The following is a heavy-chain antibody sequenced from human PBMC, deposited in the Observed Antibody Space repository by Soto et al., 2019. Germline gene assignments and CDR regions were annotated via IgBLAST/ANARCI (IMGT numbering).Heavy chain of an antibody. J-gene: IGHJ4*01. Sequence: WGSLRISCVSSVFTFSSYGMHWVRQAPGKGLDCVAVISDTGSSHYYAASVEGRFTISRENSKNTLSLHMDRLRVEDTAVYYCAKDRRGDCPDNSCYFGADYWGHGTTVTVSS. D-gene: IGHD2-2*01. V-gene: IGHV3-30*18. CDR2: ISDTGSSH. CDR1: VFTFSSYG. CDR3: AKDRRGDCPDNSCYFGADY.